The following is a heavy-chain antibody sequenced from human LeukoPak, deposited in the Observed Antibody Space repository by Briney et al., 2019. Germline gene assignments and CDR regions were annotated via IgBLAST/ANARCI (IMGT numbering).Heavy chain of an antibody. CDR2: IYTSGNT. CDR1: GGSISSGDYY. V-gene: IGHV4-61*02. Sequence: PSETLSLTCTVSGGSISSGDYYWSWIRQPAGKGLEWIGRIYTSGNTNYNPSLKSRITIDTSKNQFSLKLSSVTAADTAVYYRGRSRIRGVITGVFDYWGQGTLVTVSS. D-gene: IGHD3-10*01. CDR3: GRSRIRGVITGVFDY. J-gene: IGHJ4*02.